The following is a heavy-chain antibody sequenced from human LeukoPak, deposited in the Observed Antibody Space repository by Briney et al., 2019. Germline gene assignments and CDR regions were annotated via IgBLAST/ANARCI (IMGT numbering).Heavy chain of an antibody. CDR2: IHHTGST. J-gene: IGHJ6*02. CDR3: ARLVPHYYSDLDL. CDR1: GGSIRSGCYN. D-gene: IGHD2-8*02. V-gene: IGHV4-31*03. Sequence: SQTLSLTCTISGGSIRSGCYNWSWIRQHPGKGLEWIGYIHHTGSTYYNPSLKSRLTISVDTPKNQFSLRLSSVTAADTAVYYCARLVPHYYSDLDLWGQGTTVTVSS.